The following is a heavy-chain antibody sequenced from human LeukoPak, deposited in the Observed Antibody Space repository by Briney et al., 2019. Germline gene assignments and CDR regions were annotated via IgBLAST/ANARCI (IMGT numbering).Heavy chain of an antibody. J-gene: IGHJ4*02. CDR3: ARGPCSSTSCYTVQFDY. V-gene: IGHV1-69*05. Sequence: SVKVSCKASGGTFSSYAISWVRQAPGQGLEWMGGIIPIFGTANYAQKFQGRVTIPTDESTSTAYMELSSLRSEATAVYYCARGPCSSTSCYTVQFDYWGQGTLVTVSS. CDR2: IIPIFGTA. CDR1: GGTFSSYA. D-gene: IGHD2-2*02.